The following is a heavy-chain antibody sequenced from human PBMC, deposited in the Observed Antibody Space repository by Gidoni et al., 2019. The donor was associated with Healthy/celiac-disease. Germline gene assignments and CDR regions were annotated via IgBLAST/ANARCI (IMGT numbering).Heavy chain of an antibody. CDR3: ASPYYYGSGSYYEPYGMDV. D-gene: IGHD3-10*01. J-gene: IGHJ6*02. CDR2: INHSGST. Sequence: QVQLQQWGAGLLKPSETLSLTCAVYGGSFSGYYWSWIRQPPGKGLEWIREINHSGSTNYNPSLKSGVTISVDTSKNQFSLRLSSVTAADTAVYYCASPYYYGSGSYYEPYGMDVWGQGTTVTVSS. CDR1: GGSFSGYY. V-gene: IGHV4-34*01.